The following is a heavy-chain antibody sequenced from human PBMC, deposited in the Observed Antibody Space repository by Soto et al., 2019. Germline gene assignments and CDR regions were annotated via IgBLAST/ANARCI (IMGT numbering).Heavy chain of an antibody. V-gene: IGHV3-7*01. CDR1: GFTFSSYW. CDR2: IKQDGSEK. CDR3: ARARGGGYELFDY. Sequence: GSLRLSCAASGFTFSSYWMSWVRQAPGKGLEWVANIKQDGSEKYYVDSVKGRFTISRDNAKNSLYLQMNSLRAEDTAVYYCARARGGGYELFDYWGQGTLVTVSS. J-gene: IGHJ4*02. D-gene: IGHD5-12*01.